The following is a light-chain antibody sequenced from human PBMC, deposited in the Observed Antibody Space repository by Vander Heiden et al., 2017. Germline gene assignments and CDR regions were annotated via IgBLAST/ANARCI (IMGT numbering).Light chain of an antibody. CDR3: QQYDSYPRT. CDR2: AAS. Sequence: AIRMTQSPSSLSASTGDRVTITCRASQGISSYLAWYQQKPGKAPKLLIYAASTFQSGVPSRFSGSGSGTDFTLTISCLQSEDFATYYCQQYDSYPRTFGQGTKVEIK. J-gene: IGKJ1*01. V-gene: IGKV1-8*01. CDR1: QGISSY.